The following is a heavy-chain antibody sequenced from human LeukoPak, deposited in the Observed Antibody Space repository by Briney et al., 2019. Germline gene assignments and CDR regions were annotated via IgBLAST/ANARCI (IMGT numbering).Heavy chain of an antibody. CDR3: ASGLEGYCSSTSCYHYYYYGMDV. CDR2: IIPIFGTA. V-gene: IGHV1-69*13. D-gene: IGHD2-2*01. J-gene: IGHJ6*02. CDR1: GGTFSSYA. Sequence: GASVKVSCKASGGTFSSYAISWVRQAPGQGLEWMGGIIPIFGTANYAQKFQGSVTITADESTSTAYMELSSLRSEDTAVYYCASGLEGYCSSTSCYHYYYYGMDVWGQGTTVTVSS.